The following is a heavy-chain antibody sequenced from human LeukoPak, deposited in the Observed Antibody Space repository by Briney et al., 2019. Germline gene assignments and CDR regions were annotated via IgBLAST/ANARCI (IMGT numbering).Heavy chain of an antibody. Sequence: GGSLRLSCAASGFTVSSNYMSWVRQAPGKGLEWVSVIYSGGSTYYADSVKGRFTISRHNSKNTLYLQMNSLRAEDTAVYYCARGGDYYGSGVAFDIWGQGTMVTVSS. V-gene: IGHV3-53*04. CDR1: GFTVSSNY. J-gene: IGHJ3*02. D-gene: IGHD3-10*01. CDR3: ARGGDYYGSGVAFDI. CDR2: IYSGGST.